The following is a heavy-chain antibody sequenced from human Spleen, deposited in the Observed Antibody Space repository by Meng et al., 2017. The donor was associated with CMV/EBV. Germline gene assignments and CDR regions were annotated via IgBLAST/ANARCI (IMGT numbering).Heavy chain of an antibody. CDR3: AKDSTYSA. J-gene: IGHJ5*02. V-gene: IGHV3-23*03. CDR1: GFTFSNYA. Sequence: GESLKISYAASGFTFSNYAMNWVRQAPGKGLEWVAVIYAGGRSAYYADSVKGRFTIFRDSSKNTVYLEMNSLRAEDTALYYCAKDSTYSAWGQGTLVTVSS. CDR2: IYAGGRSA. D-gene: IGHD6-13*01.